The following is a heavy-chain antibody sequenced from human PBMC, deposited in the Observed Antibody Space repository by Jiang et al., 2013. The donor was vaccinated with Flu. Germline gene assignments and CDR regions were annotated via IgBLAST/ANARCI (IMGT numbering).Heavy chain of an antibody. J-gene: IGHJ4*02. CDR1: Y. Sequence: YSHWVRQAPGQGLEWMGWINPNSGGTNYAQKFQGWVTMTRDTSISTAYMELSSLRSEDTAVYYCARDPPTTVTAFDYWGQGTLVTVSS. CDR2: INPNSGGT. CDR3: ARDPPTTVTAFDY. V-gene: IGHV1-2*04. D-gene: IGHD4-17*01.